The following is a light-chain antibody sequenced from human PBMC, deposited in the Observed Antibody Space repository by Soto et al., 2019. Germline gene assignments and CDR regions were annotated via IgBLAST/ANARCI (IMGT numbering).Light chain of an antibody. CDR3: YSYAGENLYV. CDR1: SSNIGAGYH. J-gene: IGLJ1*01. CDR2: GDS. V-gene: IGLV1-40*01. Sequence: QSVLTQPPSVSGAPGQRVTISCTGSSSNIGAGYHVHWYQQLPGAAPKLLIFGDSNRPSGVPDRFSGSKSGTSASLAITGLQADDEADYYCYSYAGENLYVFGTGTKVTVL.